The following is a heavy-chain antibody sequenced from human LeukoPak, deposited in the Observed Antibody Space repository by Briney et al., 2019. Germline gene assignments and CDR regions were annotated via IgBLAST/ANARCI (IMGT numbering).Heavy chain of an antibody. D-gene: IGHD2-21*02. CDR1: GFTFSSYW. J-gene: IGHJ3*02. CDR2: INSDGSST. CDR3: AKDIYPVVTAGAFDI. Sequence: GGSLRLSCAASGFTFSSYWMHWVRQAPGKGLVWVSRINSDGSSTSYADSVKGRFTISRDNAKNSLYLQMNSLRAEDTALYYCAKDIYPVVTAGAFDIWGQGTMVTVSS. V-gene: IGHV3-74*01.